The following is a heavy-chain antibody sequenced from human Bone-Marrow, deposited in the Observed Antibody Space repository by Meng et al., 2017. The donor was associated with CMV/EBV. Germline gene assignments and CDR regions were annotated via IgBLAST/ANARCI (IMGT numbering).Heavy chain of an antibody. CDR2: INSDGSST. CDR3: ARVFGRDFWSGYYTDAFGI. CDR1: GFTFSSYW. D-gene: IGHD3-3*01. J-gene: IGHJ3*02. Sequence: GESLKISCAASGFTFSSYWMHWVRQAPGKGLVWVSRINSDGSSTSYADSVKGRFTISRDNAKNTLYLQMNSLRAEDTAVYYCARVFGRDFWSGYYTDAFGIWGQGKMVTVSS. V-gene: IGHV3-74*01.